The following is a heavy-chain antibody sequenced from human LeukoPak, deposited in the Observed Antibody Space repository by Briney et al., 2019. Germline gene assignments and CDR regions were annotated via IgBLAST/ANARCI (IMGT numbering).Heavy chain of an antibody. J-gene: IGHJ4*02. V-gene: IGHV1-46*01. CDR2: INPSGGST. CDR1: ENTFTNYY. D-gene: IGHD1-26*01. Sequence: ASVKVSCKASENTFTNYYMHWVRQAPGQGLEWMGIINPSGGSTSYAQKFQGRVTMTRDTSTSTVYMELSSLRSEDTAVYYCARTRLGGEFGGSFDYWGQGTLVTVSS. CDR3: ARTRLGGEFGGSFDY.